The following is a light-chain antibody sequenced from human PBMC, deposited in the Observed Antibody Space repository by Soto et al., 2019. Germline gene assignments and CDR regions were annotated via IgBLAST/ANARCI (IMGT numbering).Light chain of an antibody. CDR2: LAS. CDR1: QGISSY. Sequence: IQLTQSPSSLSASVGDRVTITCRASQGISSYLAWYQQKPGKAPKLLLYLASTLQSGVPSRFSGSGSGTDFSLTISSLQPEDVATYYCQYLNSFPLSFGGGNKVESK. V-gene: IGKV1-9*01. J-gene: IGKJ4*01. CDR3: QYLNSFPLS.